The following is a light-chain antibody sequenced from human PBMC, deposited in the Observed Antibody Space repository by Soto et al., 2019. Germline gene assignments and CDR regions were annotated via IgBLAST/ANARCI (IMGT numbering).Light chain of an antibody. CDR1: QPIHNW. V-gene: IGKV1-5*01. J-gene: IGKJ2*01. Sequence: DIQMTQSPTTLSASVGDRVTISCRASQPIHNWVDWYQQQRPGKTPKLLIYDASTLESGVSSRFSGSGSGTDFTLTISSLQPDDVATYYCQHYDGFPLSFGQGTKLEI. CDR3: QHYDGFPLS. CDR2: DAS.